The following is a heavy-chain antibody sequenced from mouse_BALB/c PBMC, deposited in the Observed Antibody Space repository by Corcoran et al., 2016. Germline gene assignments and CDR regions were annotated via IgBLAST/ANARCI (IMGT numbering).Heavy chain of an antibody. CDR3: ARKGWLLRDYYAMDY. V-gene: IGHV9-3-1*01. D-gene: IGHD2-3*01. CDR1: GYTFTNYG. J-gene: IGHJ4*01. CDR2: INTYTGEP. Sequence: QIQLVQSGPELKKPGETVKISCKASGYTFTNYGMNWVKQATGKGLKWMGWINTYTGEPTYADDFKGRFSFSLETSASTAYLQINNLKNEDTATYFCARKGWLLRDYYAMDYWGQGTSVTVSS.